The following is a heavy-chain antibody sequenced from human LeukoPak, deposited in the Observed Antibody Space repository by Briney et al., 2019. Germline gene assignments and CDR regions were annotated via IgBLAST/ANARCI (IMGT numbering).Heavy chain of an antibody. J-gene: IGHJ6*02. CDR1: GFTFSSYW. V-gene: IGHV3-74*01. D-gene: IGHD2-15*01. CDR3: AKSPGYCSGGSCFHGMDV. CDR2: INSDGSST. Sequence: PGGSLRLSCAASGFTFSSYWMPWVRQAPGKGLVWVSRINSDGSSTSYADSVKGRFTISRDNSKNTLYLQVNSLRAEDTAVYYCAKSPGYCSGGSCFHGMDVWGQGTTVTVSS.